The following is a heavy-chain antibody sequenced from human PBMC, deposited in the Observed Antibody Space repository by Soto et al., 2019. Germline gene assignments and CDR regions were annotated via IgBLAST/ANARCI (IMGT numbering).Heavy chain of an antibody. J-gene: IGHJ6*03. Sequence: SETLSLTCTVSCGSISSGGYYWTWIRQHPGRGLEWIGYISYSGSTYYNPSLKSRVSISVDTSKSQFSLTLTSVTAADTALYYCARVESAAGTFYYYMDVWGTGTTVTVSS. CDR2: ISYSGST. V-gene: IGHV4-31*03. CDR3: ARVESAAGTFYYYMDV. D-gene: IGHD6-13*01. CDR1: CGSISSGGYY.